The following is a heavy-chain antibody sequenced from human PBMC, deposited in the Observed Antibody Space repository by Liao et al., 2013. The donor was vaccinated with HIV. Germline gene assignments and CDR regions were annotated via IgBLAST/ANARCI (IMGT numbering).Heavy chain of an antibody. CDR1: GDSVTSGDTS. CDR3: ASDMQY. V-gene: IGHV4-30-2*01. J-gene: IGHJ6*04. CDR2: VYHSGGT. D-gene: IGHD2-2*01. Sequence: QLRESGPGLVKPSQTLSLSCAVSGDSVTSGDTSWSWIRQTPGKGLEWIGDVYHSGGTYYNPSLKSRVTIFLDRSNNGYSLTMTSVTAADTAVYFCASDMQYWGNGTTVIVSS.